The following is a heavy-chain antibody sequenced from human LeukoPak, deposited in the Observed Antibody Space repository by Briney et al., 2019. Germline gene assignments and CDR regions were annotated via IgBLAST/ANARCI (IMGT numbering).Heavy chain of an antibody. D-gene: IGHD2-21*02. Sequence: GGSLRLSCTASGFTFSSYAMSWVRQAPGKGLEWVSAISGSGVSTYYGDSVKGRFTISRDNSKNTLYLQMNSLRAGDTAVYYCAKGLTSDYWGQGTLVTVSS. CDR2: ISGSGVST. CDR1: GFTFSSYA. V-gene: IGHV3-23*01. J-gene: IGHJ4*02. CDR3: AKGLTSDY.